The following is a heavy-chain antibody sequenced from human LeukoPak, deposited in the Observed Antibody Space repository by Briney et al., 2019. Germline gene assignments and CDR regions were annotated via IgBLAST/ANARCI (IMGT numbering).Heavy chain of an antibody. V-gene: IGHV1-46*01. Sequence: ASVKVSCKASGYTFTSYYMHWVRQAPGQGLEWMGIINPSGGSTSYAQKFQGRVTMTRDTSTSTVYMELSSLRSEDTAVYYCARDLRRITMIVVPVYGSYYYGMDVWGQGTTVTASS. J-gene: IGHJ6*02. CDR3: ARDLRRITMIVVPVYGSYYYGMDV. D-gene: IGHD3-22*01. CDR2: INPSGGST. CDR1: GYTFTSYY.